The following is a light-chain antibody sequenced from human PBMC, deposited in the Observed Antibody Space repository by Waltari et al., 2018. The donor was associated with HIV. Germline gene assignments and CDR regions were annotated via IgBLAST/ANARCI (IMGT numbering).Light chain of an antibody. Sequence: QSVLTQPPSVSAAPGQKVTISCSGSSSNIGNFYLSWYQQLPGTAPKLLIYENNMLLSGLPDRSSGSESGTSATLGITGLQTGDEANYYCGTWDSSLSAGVVFGGGTKLTVL. V-gene: IGLV1-51*02. CDR3: GTWDSSLSAGVV. J-gene: IGLJ2*01. CDR2: ENN. CDR1: SSNIGNFY.